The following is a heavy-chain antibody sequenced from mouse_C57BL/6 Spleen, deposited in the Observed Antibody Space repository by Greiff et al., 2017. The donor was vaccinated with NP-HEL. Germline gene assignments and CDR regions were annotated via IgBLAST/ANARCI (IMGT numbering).Heavy chain of an antibody. CDR1: GYIFTNYW. Sequence: VQLQQSGAELVRPGTSVKMSCKASGYIFTNYWIGWAKQRPGHGLVWIGDIYTGGGYTNYNEKFKGKATLTADKSSSTAYMQFSSLTSEDSAIYYCAESRDSYAMDYWGQGTSVTVSS. CDR2: IYTGGGYT. CDR3: AESRDSYAMDY. J-gene: IGHJ4*01. V-gene: IGHV1-63*01.